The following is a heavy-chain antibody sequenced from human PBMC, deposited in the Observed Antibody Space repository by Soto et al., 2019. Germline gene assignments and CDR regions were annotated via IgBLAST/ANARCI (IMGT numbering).Heavy chain of an antibody. Sequence: SVKVSCKASGGTFSSYAISWVRQAPGQGLEWMGGIIPIFGTANYAQKFQGRVTITADESTSTAYMELSSLRSEDTAVYYCARAGGGGYGFANYYYGMDVWGQGTTVTVSS. J-gene: IGHJ6*01. CDR2: IIPIFGTA. CDR1: GGTFSSYA. D-gene: IGHD2-15*01. V-gene: IGHV1-69*13. CDR3: ARAGGGGYGFANYYYGMDV.